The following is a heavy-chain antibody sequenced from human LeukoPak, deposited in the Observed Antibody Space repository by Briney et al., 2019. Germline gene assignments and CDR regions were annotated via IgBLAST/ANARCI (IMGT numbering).Heavy chain of an antibody. J-gene: IGHJ4*02. D-gene: IGHD4-23*01. CDR3: ARSTVGVDY. Sequence: PGGSLRLSCAASGFTFSSYEMNWLRQAPEKGLEWVSYISGSGSYIYDADSVKGRFTISRDNAKSSLYLQMNSLRAEDTAVYYCARSTVGVDYWGQGTLVTVSS. CDR1: GFTFSSYE. V-gene: IGHV3-48*03. CDR2: ISGSGSYI.